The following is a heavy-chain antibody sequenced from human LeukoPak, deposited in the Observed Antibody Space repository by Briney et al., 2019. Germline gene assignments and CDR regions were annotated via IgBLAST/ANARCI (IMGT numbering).Heavy chain of an antibody. J-gene: IGHJ3*01. CDR2: TNQDGGSI. Sequence: PGGSLRLSCAASGFTFSSHWLNWVRRAPGKGLDWVAITNQDGGSIGYGDSVKGRFTISRDNAKNSLYLQMNSLRVDDTAVYYCVRDPGGGAYDLWGQGTMVTVSS. D-gene: IGHD1-26*01. V-gene: IGHV3-7*03. CDR3: VRDPGGGAYDL. CDR1: GFTFSSHW.